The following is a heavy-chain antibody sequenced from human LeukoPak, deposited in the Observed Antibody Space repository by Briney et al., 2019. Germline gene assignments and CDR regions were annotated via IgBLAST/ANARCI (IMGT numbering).Heavy chain of an antibody. CDR1: GGSISSGGYY. V-gene: IGHV4-31*03. J-gene: IGHJ5*02. CDR2: IYYSGST. D-gene: IGHD3-10*01. Sequence: SETLSLTCTVSGGSISSGGYYWSWIRQHPGKGLEWIGYIYYSGSTYYNPSLKSRVTISVDTSKNQFSLKLSSVTAADTAVYYCAPWFGELLSARWFDPWGQGTLVTVSS. CDR3: APWFGELLSARWFDP.